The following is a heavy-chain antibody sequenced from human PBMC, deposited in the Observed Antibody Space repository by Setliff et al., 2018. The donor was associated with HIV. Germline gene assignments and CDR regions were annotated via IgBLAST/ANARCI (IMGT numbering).Heavy chain of an antibody. V-gene: IGHV1-69*13. CDR3: ARGADASGYFYREYFQH. J-gene: IGHJ1*01. D-gene: IGHD3-22*01. CDR1: GVTFNYSF. Sequence: EASVKVSCKASGVTFNYSFITWVRQAPGQGLEWMGGVVPTIHEATYAQKFQGRVTITADESATTVYVEMSGLTSEDTAIYYCARGADASGYFYREYFQHWGQGTLVTVSS. CDR2: VVPTIHEA.